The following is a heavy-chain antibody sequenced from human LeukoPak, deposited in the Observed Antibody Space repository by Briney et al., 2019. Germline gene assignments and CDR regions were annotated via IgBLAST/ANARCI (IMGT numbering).Heavy chain of an antibody. D-gene: IGHD1-26*01. CDR3: ARAAVVGFDY. J-gene: IGHJ4*02. CDR2: INPNSGGT. Sequence: ASVKVSCKASGYTFTRYYMHWVRQAPGQGLEWMGRINPNSGGTHYPQKFQGRVTMTRDTSISTAYMELSRLRSDDTAVYYCARAAVVGFDYWGQGTLVTVSS. CDR1: GYTFTRYY. V-gene: IGHV1-2*06.